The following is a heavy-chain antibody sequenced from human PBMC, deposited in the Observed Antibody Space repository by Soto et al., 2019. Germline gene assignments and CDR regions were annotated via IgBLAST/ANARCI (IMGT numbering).Heavy chain of an antibody. CDR3: ARDRKYSRYDSSGYYFDY. CDR1: GGSISSGDYY. Sequence: SETLSLTCTVSGGSISSGDYYWSWIRQPPGKGLEWIGYIYYSGSTYYNPSLKSRVTISVDTSKNQFSLKLSSVTAADTAVYYCARDRKYSRYDSSGYYFDYWGQGNLVTVSS. V-gene: IGHV4-30-4*01. J-gene: IGHJ4*02. CDR2: IYYSGST. D-gene: IGHD5-12*01.